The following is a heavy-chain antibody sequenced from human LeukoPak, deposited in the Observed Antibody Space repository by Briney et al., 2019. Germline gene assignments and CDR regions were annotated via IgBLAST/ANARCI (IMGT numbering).Heavy chain of an antibody. Sequence: PSETLSLTCTVSGYSISSGYYWGWIRQPPGKGLEWIGSTYHSGSTYYNPSLKSRVTISVDTSKNQFSLKLGSVTAADTAVYYCASAPPSGFTRFDYWGQGTLVTVSS. CDR1: GYSISSGYY. CDR2: TYHSGST. CDR3: ASAPPSGFTRFDY. V-gene: IGHV4-38-2*02. J-gene: IGHJ4*02. D-gene: IGHD3-10*01.